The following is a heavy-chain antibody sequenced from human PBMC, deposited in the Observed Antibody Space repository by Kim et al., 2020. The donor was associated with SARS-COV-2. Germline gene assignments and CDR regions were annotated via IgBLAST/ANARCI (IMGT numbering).Heavy chain of an antibody. J-gene: IGHJ4*02. CDR1: GFTFSSYA. CDR2: ISGSGGST. D-gene: IGHD2-2*01. V-gene: IGHV3-23*01. Sequence: GGSLRLSCAASGFTFSSYAMSWVRQGPGKGLEWVLGISGSGGSTYNADSVKGRFTISRDNSKNTLYLQMNSLRAEDTAVYFCAEGGRGDSSASWNFNDWGQGALVSVSA. CDR3: AEGGRGDSSASWNFND.